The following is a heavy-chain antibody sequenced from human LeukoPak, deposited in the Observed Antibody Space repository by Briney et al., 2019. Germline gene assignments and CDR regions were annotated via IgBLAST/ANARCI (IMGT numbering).Heavy chain of an antibody. V-gene: IGHV4-61*02. CDR1: GGSISSSSYY. Sequence: SETLSLTCTVSGGSISSSSYYWGWIRQPAGKGLEWIGRIYTSGSTNYNPSLKSRVTMSVDTSKNQFSLKLSSVTAADTAVYYCARESLTYSNIDYWGQGTLVTVSS. CDR2: IYTSGST. CDR3: ARESLTYSNIDY. D-gene: IGHD4-11*01. J-gene: IGHJ4*02.